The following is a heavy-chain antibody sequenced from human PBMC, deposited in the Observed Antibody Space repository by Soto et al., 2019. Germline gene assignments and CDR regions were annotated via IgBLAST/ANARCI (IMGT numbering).Heavy chain of an antibody. D-gene: IGHD4-17*01. Sequence: PSETLSLTCAVYGGSFSGYYWSWIRQPPGKGLEWIGEINHSGSTNYNPSLKSRVTISVDTSKNQFSLKLSSVTAADTAVYYCAKEVYGDYYYYMDVWSKGTTVTVSS. CDR2: INHSGST. CDR3: AKEVYGDYYYYMDV. CDR1: GGSFSGYY. V-gene: IGHV4-34*01. J-gene: IGHJ6*03.